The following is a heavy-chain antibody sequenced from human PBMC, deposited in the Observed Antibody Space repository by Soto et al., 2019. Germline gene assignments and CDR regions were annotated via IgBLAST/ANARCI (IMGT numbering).Heavy chain of an antibody. Sequence: EVQLLESGGGLVQPGGSLRLSCAASGFTFSYYTMSWVRQAPGKGLEWVSGIRGSGDTIYYADSVKGRFTISRDKSKNTRYLQMNSLRADDTAVYYFADPVPAATHYDYYDMDVWGQGTTVTVSS. V-gene: IGHV3-23*01. CDR3: ADPVPAATHYDYYDMDV. J-gene: IGHJ6*02. CDR2: IRGSGDTI. CDR1: GFTFSYYT. D-gene: IGHD2-2*01.